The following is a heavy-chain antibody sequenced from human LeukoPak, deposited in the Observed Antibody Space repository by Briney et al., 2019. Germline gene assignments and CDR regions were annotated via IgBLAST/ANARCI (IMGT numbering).Heavy chain of an antibody. D-gene: IGHD6-19*01. CDR2: IHYSGGT. J-gene: IGHJ4*02. V-gene: IGHV4-59*01. CDR1: GGSISSYY. Sequence: SETMFFSCTVSGGSISSYYWSWIRQPPGKGLEWIGYIHYSGGTNYNPSLKSRVTISVDTSKNQFSLNLSSVTAADTAVYYCARTEYSSRWYFDYWGEGTLVTVSS. CDR3: ARTEYSSRWYFDY.